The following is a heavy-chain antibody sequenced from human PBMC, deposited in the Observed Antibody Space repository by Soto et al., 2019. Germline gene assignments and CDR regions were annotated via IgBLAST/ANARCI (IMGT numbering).Heavy chain of an antibody. CDR2: ISWNSGSI. V-gene: IGHV3-9*01. D-gene: IGHD6-19*01. CDR1: GFTFDDYA. J-gene: IGHJ3*02. Sequence: GGSLRLSCAASGFTFDDYAMHWVRQAPGKGLEWVSGISWNSGSIGYADSVKGRFTISRDNAKNSLYLQMNSLRAEDTALYYCAKDRKSIGQWLVINGWYAFGIWGQGTMVTVSS. CDR3: AKDRKSIGQWLVINGWYAFGI.